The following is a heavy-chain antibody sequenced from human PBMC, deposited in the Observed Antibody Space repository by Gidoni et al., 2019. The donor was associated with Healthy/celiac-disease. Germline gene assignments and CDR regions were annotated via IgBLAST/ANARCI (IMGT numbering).Heavy chain of an antibody. D-gene: IGHD6-19*01. V-gene: IGHV3-33*01. CDR1: GFPFSSYG. CDR2: IWYDGSNK. Sequence: QVQLVESGGGVVQPGRSLRLSCAASGFPFSSYGMHWVRQAPGKGLEWVAVIWYDGSNKDYADSVKGRFTISRDNSKNTLYLQMNSLRAEDTAAYYCARDGLIAVAGSFDYWGQGTLVTVSS. J-gene: IGHJ4*02. CDR3: ARDGLIAVAGSFDY.